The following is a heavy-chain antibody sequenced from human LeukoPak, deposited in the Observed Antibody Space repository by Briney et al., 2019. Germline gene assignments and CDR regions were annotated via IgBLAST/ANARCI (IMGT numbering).Heavy chain of an antibody. V-gene: IGHV1-18*01. D-gene: IGHD2-21*01. CDR2: ISAYNGNT. J-gene: IGHJ3*02. CDR1: GYTFTSYG. Sequence: ASVKVSCKASGYTFTSYGISWVRQAPGQGLEWMGWISAYNGNTNYAQKLQGRVTMTTDTFTSTAYMELRSLRSDDAAVYYCARQSVISSRSPDDAFDIWGQGTMVTVSS. CDR3: ARQSVISSRSPDDAFDI.